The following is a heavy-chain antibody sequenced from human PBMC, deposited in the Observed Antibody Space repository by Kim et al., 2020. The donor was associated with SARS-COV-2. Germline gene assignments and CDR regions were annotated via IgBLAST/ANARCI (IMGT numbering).Heavy chain of an antibody. D-gene: IGHD6-13*01. CDR1: GYTFTSYA. Sequence: ASVKVSCKASGYTFTSYAMHWVRQAPGQRLEWMGWINAGNGNTTYSQKFQGRVTITRDTSASTAYMELSSLRSEDTAVYYCARAKRYSSSWSPPYYFDYWGQGTLVTVSS. CDR2: INAGNGNT. CDR3: ARAKRYSSSWSPPYYFDY. J-gene: IGHJ4*02. V-gene: IGHV1-3*01.